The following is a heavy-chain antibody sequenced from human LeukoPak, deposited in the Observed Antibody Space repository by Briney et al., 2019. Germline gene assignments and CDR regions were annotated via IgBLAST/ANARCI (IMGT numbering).Heavy chain of an antibody. CDR2: VYSGDGT. CDR1: YGSISTHF. D-gene: IGHD1-20*01. J-gene: IGHJ3*02. V-gene: IGHV4-4*07. Sequence: SDPVSLTHTVCYGSISTHFWRGIPHSGEGGVELRGRVYSGDGTNSNSSPQSQVPMSVDTAKTQFSVKMNSVTAADTAVYYCARERFVLINGAVFEIWGQGTTVTVS. CDR3: ARERFVLINGAVFEI.